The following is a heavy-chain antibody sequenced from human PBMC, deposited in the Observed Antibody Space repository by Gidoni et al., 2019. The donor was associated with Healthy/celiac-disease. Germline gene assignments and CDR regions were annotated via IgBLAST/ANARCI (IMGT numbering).Heavy chain of an antibody. D-gene: IGHD5-12*01. CDR3: ARSQNIVATILDY. Sequence: EVQLVQSGAEVKKPGESPKISCKGSGYSFTSYWIGWVRQLPGKGLEWMGIIYPGDSDTRYIPSFQGQVTISADKSISTAYLQWSSLKASDTAMYYCARSQNIVATILDYWGQGTLVTVSS. CDR1: GYSFTSYW. CDR2: IYPGDSDT. V-gene: IGHV5-51*01. J-gene: IGHJ4*02.